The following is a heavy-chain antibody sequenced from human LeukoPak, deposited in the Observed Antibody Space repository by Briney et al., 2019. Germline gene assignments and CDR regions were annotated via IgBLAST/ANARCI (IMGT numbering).Heavy chain of an antibody. CDR2: INPNNGDT. CDR1: GYPFTGYY. CDR3: ARERITAAEAFDI. J-gene: IGHJ3*02. Sequence: APVKVSCKASGYPFTGYYMHWVRQAPGQGLAWMGQINPNNGDTNYAQRFQGRVTTTRDTSSSTAYMELIRLTSDDTAVYYCARERITAAEAFDIWGQGTMVTVSS. D-gene: IGHD6-13*01. V-gene: IGHV1-2*06.